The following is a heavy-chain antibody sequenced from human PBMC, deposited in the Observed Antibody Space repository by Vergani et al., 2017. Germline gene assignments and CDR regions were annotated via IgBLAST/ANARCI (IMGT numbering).Heavy chain of an antibody. CDR2: IYYTGIT. CDR3: VGAQGGDVPHDKRGYFFYGMDV. CDR1: GVSIKSGFW. V-gene: IGHV4-4*02. D-gene: IGHD3-16*01. Sequence: QVRLQESGPGLVKPSETLSLTCAVSGVSIKSGFWWNWVRQPPGKGLEWIGEIYYTGITNYNSSLKSRVSMAVDTSKNQFSLNLTSVTAADTAMYYCVGAQGGDVPHDKRGYFFYGMDVWGQGTTVTVSS. J-gene: IGHJ6*02.